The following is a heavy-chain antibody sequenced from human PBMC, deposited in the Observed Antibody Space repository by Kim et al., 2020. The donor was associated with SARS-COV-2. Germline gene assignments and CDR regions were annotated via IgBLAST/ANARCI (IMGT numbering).Heavy chain of an antibody. V-gene: IGHV3-30-3*01. D-gene: IGHD3-10*01. CDR1: GLTFSSYA. CDR3: AKERAGYFDY. Sequence: GGSLRLSCAASGLTFSSYAMHWVRQAPGKGLEWVAVITYDGSNKYYADSVKGRFTISRDNSKNTLSLQMNSLRAEDTAVYFCAKERAGYFDYWGQGTLVT. CDR2: ITYDGSNK. J-gene: IGHJ4*02.